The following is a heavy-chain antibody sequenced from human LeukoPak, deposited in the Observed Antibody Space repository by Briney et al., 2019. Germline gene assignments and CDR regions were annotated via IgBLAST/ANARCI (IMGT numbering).Heavy chain of an antibody. CDR3: ARVLPYYDSGGCFDY. Sequence: PGGSLRLSCAASGFTFSTYWMSWVRQAPGKGREWVANIKKDGSEKYYVDSVKGRFTISRDTAKNSLYLQMNSLRDEDTAVYYCARVLPYYDSGGCFDYWGQGTLVTVSS. D-gene: IGHD3-22*01. V-gene: IGHV3-7*01. J-gene: IGHJ4*02. CDR2: IKKDGSEK. CDR1: GFTFSTYW.